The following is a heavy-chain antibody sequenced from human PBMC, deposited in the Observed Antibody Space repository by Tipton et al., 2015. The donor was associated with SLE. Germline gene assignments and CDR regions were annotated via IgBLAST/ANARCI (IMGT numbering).Heavy chain of an antibody. CDR2: IKQDGSEK. CDR1: GFTFSSYW. D-gene: IGHD6-6*01. Sequence: SLRLSCAASGFTFSSYWMSWVRQAPGKGLEWVANIKQDGSEKYYVDSVKGRFTISRDNAKNSLYLQMNSLRAEDTAVYYCAKDSLYSSSDHYYYGMDVWGQGTTVTVSS. CDR3: AKDSLYSSSDHYYYGMDV. V-gene: IGHV3-7*01. J-gene: IGHJ6*02.